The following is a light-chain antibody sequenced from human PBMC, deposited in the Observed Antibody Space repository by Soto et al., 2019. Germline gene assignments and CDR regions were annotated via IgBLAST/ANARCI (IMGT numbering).Light chain of an antibody. V-gene: IGLV2-14*02. CDR3: SSYTGSSTS. J-gene: IGLJ3*02. CDR1: RSDFGSYNL. CDR2: DVS. Sequence: QSALTQPASVSGSPGQSITISCTGTRSDFGSYNLFSWYQQHPGKAPKLIIYDVSFRPSGISDRFSGSKSGNTASLTISGLQAEDEADYFCSSYTGSSTSFGGGTKVTVL.